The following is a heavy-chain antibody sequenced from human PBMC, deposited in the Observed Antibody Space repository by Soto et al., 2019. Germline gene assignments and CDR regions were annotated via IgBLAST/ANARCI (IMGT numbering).Heavy chain of an antibody. V-gene: IGHV3-21*01. CDR2: ISSSSSYI. CDR3: ARDPNQHNRNYWTRFQP. D-gene: IGHD1-7*01. J-gene: IGHJ5*02. Sequence: GGSLRLSCASSVFTFSSYSMNCVRESPGKGLEWVSSISSSSSYIYYADSVKGRFTISRDNAKNSLYLQMNSLRAEDTAVYYCARDPNQHNRNYWTRFQPWGQGTLVSLSS. CDR1: VFTFSSYS.